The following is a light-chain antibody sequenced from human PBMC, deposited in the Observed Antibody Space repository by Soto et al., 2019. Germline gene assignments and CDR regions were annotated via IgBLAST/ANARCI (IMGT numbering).Light chain of an antibody. CDR1: GSSIGTNT. CDR3: AAWDGGLNNLL. Sequence: QSVLTQPPSASGTPGQRVTISCSGSGSSIGTNTVNWYRQLPGTAPKLLIYGNNQRPSGVPDRFSGSKSGTSASLAISGLQSEDEAEYYCAAWDGGLNNLLFGGGTKLTVL. J-gene: IGLJ2*01. V-gene: IGLV1-44*01. CDR2: GNN.